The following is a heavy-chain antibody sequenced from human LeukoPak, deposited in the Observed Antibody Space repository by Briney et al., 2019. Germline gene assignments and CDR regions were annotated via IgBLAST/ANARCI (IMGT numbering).Heavy chain of an antibody. CDR3: TKGGPTGTRPLY. Sequence: GGSLRLSCAASGLTVTNAWMHWVRQAPGEGLEWVSGINRGGDSTYYADSVKGRFTISRDNSKSTLYLQINSLRAEDTAIYYCTKGGPTGTRPLYWGQGALITVSS. V-gene: IGHV3-23*01. CDR1: GLTVTNAW. CDR2: INRGGDST. D-gene: IGHD1-1*01. J-gene: IGHJ4*02.